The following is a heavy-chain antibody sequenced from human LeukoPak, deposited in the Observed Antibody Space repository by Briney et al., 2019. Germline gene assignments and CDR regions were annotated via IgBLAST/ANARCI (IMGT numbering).Heavy chain of an antibody. J-gene: IGHJ6*02. CDR2: MNPRSGNT. CDR1: GDTLTSYE. CDR3: ARGGTLVQGVTILYGMDV. V-gene: IGHV1-8*01. Sequence: ASVKVSCKTSGDTLTSYELNWVRQATGQGVEWRGWMNPRSGNTIYTQKFQGRVAMTRDTSPSTAYMELSSLRSEDTAVYYCARGGTLVQGVTILYGMDVWGQGTTVTVYS. D-gene: IGHD3-10*01.